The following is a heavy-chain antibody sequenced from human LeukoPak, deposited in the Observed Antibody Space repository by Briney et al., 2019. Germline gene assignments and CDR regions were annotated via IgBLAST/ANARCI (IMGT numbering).Heavy chain of an antibody. V-gene: IGHV3-7*01. J-gene: IGHJ4*02. CDR1: GLTFSMYW. CDR3: TRGPPDGSGNYYPGDF. CDR2: IKPDGSEK. Sequence: GGSLRLSCAASGLTFSMYWMTWFRQAPGKGLEWVANIKPDGSEKYYVESVKGRFTISRDNAKNSLYLQMNSLRAEDTAVYYCTRGPPDGSGNYYPGDFWGQGTLVTVSS. D-gene: IGHD3-10*01.